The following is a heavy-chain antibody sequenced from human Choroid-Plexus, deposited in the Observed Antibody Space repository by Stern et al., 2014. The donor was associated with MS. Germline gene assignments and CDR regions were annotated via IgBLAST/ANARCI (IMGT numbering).Heavy chain of an antibody. J-gene: IGHJ5*02. D-gene: IGHD2/OR15-2a*01. Sequence: VQLVESGGGVVQPGRPLRLSCVASGFTLGSCAMHWVRQAPGQGLEWVAGVSYDGSNKYYADSVKGGFTISRDNSQNTLYMQMSSLRPEDTAVYYCAKDRQYLTYFFDHWGQGSLVTVSS. V-gene: IGHV3-30*18. CDR3: AKDRQYLTYFFDH. CDR1: GFTLGSCA. CDR2: VSYDGSNK.